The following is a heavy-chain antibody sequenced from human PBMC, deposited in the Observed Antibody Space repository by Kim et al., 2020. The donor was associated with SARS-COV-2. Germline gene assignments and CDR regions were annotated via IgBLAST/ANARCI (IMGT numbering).Heavy chain of an antibody. CDR2: IFPGDSDT. J-gene: IGHJ4*02. V-gene: IGHV5-51*01. CDR1: GYRFTSYW. CDR3: VRPAIYCSGEGCYTNGYFDY. D-gene: IGHD2-15*01. Sequence: GESLKISCKGSGYRFTSYWIGWVRQTPGKGLELMGIIFPGDSDTKYSPSFQGQVTISVDKSINTAYVHWSRLKASDSAMYYCVRPAIYCSGEGCYTNGYFDYWGQGTRVTVSS.